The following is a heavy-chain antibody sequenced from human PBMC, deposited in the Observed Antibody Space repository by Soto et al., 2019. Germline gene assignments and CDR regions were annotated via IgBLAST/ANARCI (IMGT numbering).Heavy chain of an antibody. V-gene: IGHV5-51*01. CDR3: ARGFTGSAGRFDP. CDR1: GYKFATYW. J-gene: IGHJ5*02. CDR2: IYRGKSKT. Sequence: PGESLKLSCEGSGYKFATYWIAWVRQMPGRGREGMGIIYRGKSKTIYSTSFHGLVTISADTSLNTAYLQWDSLRASDTATYYCARGFTGSAGRFDPWGQGTVVTVSS. D-gene: IGHD2-8*02.